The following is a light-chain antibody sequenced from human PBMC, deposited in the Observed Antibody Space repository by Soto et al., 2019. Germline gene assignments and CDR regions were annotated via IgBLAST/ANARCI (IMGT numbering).Light chain of an antibody. CDR3: ADGDGILSGLL. J-gene: IGLJ3*02. V-gene: IGLV1-44*01. CDR2: NNN. CDR1: SSNIGRNA. Sequence: QSVLTQPPSASETPGQRVTISCSGSSSNIGRNAVNWYQHLPGTAPKLLIYNNNQRPSGVPDRFSGSKSGTSASLASRGLQSEDEADYYCADGDGILSGLLFGGGTKVTVL.